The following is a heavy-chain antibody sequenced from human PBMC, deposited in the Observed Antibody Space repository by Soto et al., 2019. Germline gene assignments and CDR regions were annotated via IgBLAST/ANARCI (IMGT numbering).Heavy chain of an antibody. CDR2: IYYSGST. D-gene: IGHD2-21*02. CDR1: GGSISSYY. Sequence: SETLSLTCTVSGGSISSYYWRWIRQPPGKGLEWIGYIYYSGSTNYNPSLKSRVTISVDTSKNQFSLKLSSVTAADTAVYYCARVKRCGGDCSPFDYWGQGTLVTVSS. CDR3: ARVKRCGGDCSPFDY. V-gene: IGHV4-59*01. J-gene: IGHJ4*02.